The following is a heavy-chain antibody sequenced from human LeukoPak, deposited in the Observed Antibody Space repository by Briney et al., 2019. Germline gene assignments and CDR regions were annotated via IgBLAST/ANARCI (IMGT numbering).Heavy chain of an antibody. Sequence: GGSLRLSCAASVFTFDDYAMHWVRQAPGKGLEWVSGISWNSGSIGYADSVKGRFTISRDNAKNSLYLQMNSLRAEDTALYYCAKDYGYDSSGYYDYWGQGTLVTVSS. V-gene: IGHV3-9*01. CDR2: ISWNSGSI. D-gene: IGHD3-22*01. J-gene: IGHJ4*02. CDR1: VFTFDDYA. CDR3: AKDYGYDSSGYYDY.